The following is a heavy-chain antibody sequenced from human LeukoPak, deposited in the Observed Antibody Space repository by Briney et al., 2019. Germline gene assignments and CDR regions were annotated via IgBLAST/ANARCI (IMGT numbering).Heavy chain of an antibody. Sequence: ASVKVSCKASGYTFNSYAISWVRQAPGHGLEWMGWISPYNGNTNSAQRFQGRVTMTTDTSTSAAYMELRSLRSDDTAVYYCARDNTWYFDLWGRGTLVTVSS. D-gene: IGHD2/OR15-2a*01. V-gene: IGHV1-18*01. CDR2: ISPYNGNT. J-gene: IGHJ2*01. CDR3: ARDNTWYFDL. CDR1: GYTFNSYA.